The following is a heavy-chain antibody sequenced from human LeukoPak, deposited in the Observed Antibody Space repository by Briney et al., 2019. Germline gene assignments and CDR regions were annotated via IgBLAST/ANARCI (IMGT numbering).Heavy chain of an antibody. D-gene: IGHD3-3*01. CDR1: GFTFSSYS. CDR2: ISSSSSTI. CDR3: ARDRYDLHEAAYYYYYMDV. V-gene: IGHV3-48*01. Sequence: GGSLRLSCAASGFTFSSYSMNWVRQAPGKGLEWVSYISSSSSTIYYADSVKGRFTISRDNAKNSLYLQMNSLRAEDTAVYYCARDRYDLHEAAYYYYYMDVWGKGTTVTVSS. J-gene: IGHJ6*03.